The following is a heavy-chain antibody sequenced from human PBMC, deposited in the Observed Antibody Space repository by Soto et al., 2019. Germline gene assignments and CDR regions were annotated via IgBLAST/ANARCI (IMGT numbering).Heavy chain of an antibody. CDR1: GFTFSSYA. CDR3: AKSRVAGTVYGMEV. V-gene: IGHV3-23*01. J-gene: IGHJ6*02. CDR2: ISGSGGST. D-gene: IGHD6-19*01. Sequence: GGSLRLSCAASGFTFSSYAMSWVRQAPGKGLEWVSAISGSGGSTYYADSVKGRFTISRDNSKNTLYLQMNSLRAEDTAEYYCAKSRVAGTVYGMEVWGQGTTVTVSS.